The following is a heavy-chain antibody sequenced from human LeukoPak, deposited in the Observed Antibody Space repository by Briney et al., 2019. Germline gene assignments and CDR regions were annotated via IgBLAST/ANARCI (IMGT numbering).Heavy chain of an antibody. D-gene: IGHD3-10*01. CDR2: INWNGGST. Sequence: GGSLRLSCAASGFTFDDYGMSWVRQAPGKGLEWVSGINWNGGSTAYGDSVKGRFTISRDNAKNSLYVQMSSLRAEDTALYYCARSMVRGVDAQFFDYWGQGTLVTVSS. CDR3: ARSMVRGVDAQFFDY. CDR1: GFTFDDYG. J-gene: IGHJ4*02. V-gene: IGHV3-20*04.